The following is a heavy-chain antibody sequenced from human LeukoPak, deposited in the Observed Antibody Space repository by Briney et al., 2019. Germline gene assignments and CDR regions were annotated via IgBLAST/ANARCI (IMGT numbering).Heavy chain of an antibody. J-gene: IGHJ4*02. Sequence: GGSLRLSCAASGFTFSDYYMTWIRHAPGKGLETVAYISGSGSVIVYADSVEGRFTISRDNAQNSLYLQMNSLRDEDTAVYYCSRDPRPCDYWGQGTLVTVSS. CDR2: ISGSGSVI. CDR3: SRDPRPCDY. V-gene: IGHV3-11*04. CDR1: GFTFSDYY.